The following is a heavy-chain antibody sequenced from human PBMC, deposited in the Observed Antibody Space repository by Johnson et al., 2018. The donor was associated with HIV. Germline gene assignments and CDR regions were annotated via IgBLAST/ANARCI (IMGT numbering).Heavy chain of an antibody. CDR3: ARDLPHDYGVGYAFDI. V-gene: IGHV3-30*02. CDR2: IRYDGSNK. D-gene: IGHD4-17*01. CDR1: GFTFSSYG. Sequence: QVQLVESGGGVVQPGGSLRLSCAASGFTFSSYGMHWVRQAPGKGLEWVAFIRYDGSNKYYADSVKGRFTISRDNSKNTLYLQMNSLRAEDTAVYYCARDLPHDYGVGYAFDIWGQGTMVTVSS. J-gene: IGHJ3*02.